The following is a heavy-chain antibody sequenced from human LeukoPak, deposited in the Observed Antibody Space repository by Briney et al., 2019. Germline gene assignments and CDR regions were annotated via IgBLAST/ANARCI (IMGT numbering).Heavy chain of an antibody. CDR3: ASPFDDYNILTGYVN. V-gene: IGHV4-59*01. CDR2: IYYSGST. J-gene: IGHJ4*02. CDR1: GGSISRYY. Sequence: SETLSLTCTVSGGSISRYYWSWIRQPPGKGLEWIGYIYYSGSTNYNPSLKSRVTISVDTSKNQFSLKLSSVTAADTAVYYCASPFDDYNILTGYVNWGQGTLVTVSS. D-gene: IGHD3-9*01.